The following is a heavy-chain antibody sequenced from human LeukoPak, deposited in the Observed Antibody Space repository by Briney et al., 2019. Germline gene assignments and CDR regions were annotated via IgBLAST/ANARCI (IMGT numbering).Heavy chain of an antibody. Sequence: GGSLRLSCAASGFTFSSYAMKWVRQAPGKGLEWVSAISASGGSTYYADSVKGRFTISRDNSKNTLYLQMNSLRAEDTAVCYCATAFVWSGHYYWGQGTLVTVPS. CDR2: ISASGGST. V-gene: IGHV3-23*01. CDR1: GFTFSSYA. CDR3: ATAFVWSGHYY. J-gene: IGHJ4*02. D-gene: IGHD3-3*01.